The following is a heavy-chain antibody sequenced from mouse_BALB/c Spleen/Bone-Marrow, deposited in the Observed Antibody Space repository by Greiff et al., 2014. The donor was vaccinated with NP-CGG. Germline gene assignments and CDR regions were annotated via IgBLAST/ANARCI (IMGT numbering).Heavy chain of an antibody. J-gene: IGHJ4*01. CDR1: GFTFSSYG. V-gene: IGHV5-6*01. Sequence: VKLQESGGDLVKPGGSLKLSCAASGFTFSSYGVSWGRQTPDKRLEWVATISSGGSNTYYPDSVKGRFTISRDNAKNTLYLQMSSLKSEDTAMYYCARHQRYYAMDYWGQGTSVTVSS. CDR3: ARHQRYYAMDY. CDR2: ISSGGSNT.